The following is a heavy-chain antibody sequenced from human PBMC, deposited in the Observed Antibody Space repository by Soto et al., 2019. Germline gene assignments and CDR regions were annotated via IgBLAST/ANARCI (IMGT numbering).Heavy chain of an antibody. Sequence: QVQLVESGGGVVQPGRSLRLSCAASGFTFSSYGMHWVRQAPGKGLEWVAVIWYDGSNKYYADSVKGRFTISRDNSKNTLYVQMNSLRAEDTAVYYCARDRRPPSPYYYCYGMDVWGQGTTVTVSS. CDR1: GFTFSSYG. V-gene: IGHV3-33*01. CDR2: IWYDGSNK. J-gene: IGHJ6*02. CDR3: ARDRRPPSPYYYCYGMDV.